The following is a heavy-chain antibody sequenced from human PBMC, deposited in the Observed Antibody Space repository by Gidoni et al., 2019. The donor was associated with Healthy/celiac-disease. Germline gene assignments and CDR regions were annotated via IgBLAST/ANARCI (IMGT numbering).Heavy chain of an antibody. D-gene: IGHD6-19*01. CDR2: INHSGST. Sequence: QVQLQQWGAGLLKPSETLSPTCAVYGGSFSGYYWSWIRQPPGKGLEWIGEINHSGSTNYNPSLKSRVTISVDTSKNQFSLKLSSVTAADTAVYYCARGRGIAVAGTSGYYYYGMDVWGQGTTVTVSS. CDR3: ARGRGIAVAGTSGYYYYGMDV. V-gene: IGHV4-34*01. J-gene: IGHJ6*02. CDR1: GGSFSGYY.